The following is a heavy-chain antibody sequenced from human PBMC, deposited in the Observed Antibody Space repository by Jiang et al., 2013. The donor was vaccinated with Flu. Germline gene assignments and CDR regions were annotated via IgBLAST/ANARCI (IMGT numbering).Heavy chain of an antibody. V-gene: IGHV4-59*08. CDR1: GGSINSYY. Sequence: PGLVKPSETLSLTCTVSGGSINSYYWSWIRKPPGKGLEWIGYIYSSGSTNYNPSLKSRVTISVDTSRNQFSLKLRSVTAADTAVYYCARLEAYSSGHYYLGYWGQGTLVTVSS. D-gene: IGHD3-22*01. CDR3: ARLEAYSSGHYYLGY. CDR2: IYSSGST. J-gene: IGHJ4*02.